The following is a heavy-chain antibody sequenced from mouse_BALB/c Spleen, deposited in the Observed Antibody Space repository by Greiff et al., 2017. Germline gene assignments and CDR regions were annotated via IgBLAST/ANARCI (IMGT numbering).Heavy chain of an antibody. Sequence: EVQLQESGAELVKPGASVKLSCTASGFNIKDTYMHWVKQRPEQGLEWIGRIDPANGNTKYDPKFQGKATITADISSNTAYLQLSSLTSEDTAVYYCARGGNSDYWGQGTTLTVSS. CDR1: GFNIKDTY. CDR3: ARGGNSDY. V-gene: IGHV14-3*02. J-gene: IGHJ2*01. CDR2: IDPANGNT.